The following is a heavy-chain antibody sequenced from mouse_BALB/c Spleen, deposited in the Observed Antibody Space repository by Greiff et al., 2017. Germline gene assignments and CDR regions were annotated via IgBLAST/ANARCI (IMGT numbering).Heavy chain of an antibody. Sequence: DVMLVESGGGLVKPGGSLKLSCAASGFAFSSYDMSWVRQTPEKRLEWVAYISSGGGSTYYPDTVKGRFTISRDNAKNTLYLQMSSLKSEDTAMYYCARHERYPFFDYWGQGTTLTVSA. CDR1: GFAFSSYD. V-gene: IGHV5-12-1*01. CDR2: ISSGGGST. D-gene: IGHD2-14*01. CDR3: ARHERYPFFDY. J-gene: IGHJ2*01.